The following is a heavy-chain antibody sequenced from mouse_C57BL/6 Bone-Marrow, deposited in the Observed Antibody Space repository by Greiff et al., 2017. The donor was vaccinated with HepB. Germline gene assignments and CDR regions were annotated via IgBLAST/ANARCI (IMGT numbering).Heavy chain of an antibody. CDR3: TPYSSSSWYFDV. CDR1: GFNIKDDY. J-gene: IGHJ1*03. D-gene: IGHD1-1*01. CDR2: IDPENGDT. Sequence: VQLQQSGAELVRPGASVKLSCTASGFNIKDDYMHWVKQRPEQGLEWIGWIDPENGDTEYASKFQGKATITADTSSNTAYLQLSSLTSEDTAVYYCTPYSSSSWYFDVWPTGTTVTVSS. V-gene: IGHV14-4*01.